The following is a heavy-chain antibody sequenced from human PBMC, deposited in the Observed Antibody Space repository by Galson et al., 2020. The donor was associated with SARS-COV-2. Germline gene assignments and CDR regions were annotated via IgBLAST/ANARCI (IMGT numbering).Heavy chain of an antibody. D-gene: IGHD3-10*01. Sequence: SETLSLTCTVSGGSISSGGNYWSWTRQNPGKGPEWIGYIFYSGSTYYNPSLKSLLTISVDTSKNQFSLKLSSVTAADTAVYYCARTVRGAIYRGYYSYYMDVWGKGTTVTVSS. J-gene: IGHJ6*03. CDR1: GGSISSGGNY. CDR3: ARTVRGAIYRGYYSYYMDV. CDR2: IFYSGST. V-gene: IGHV4-31*01.